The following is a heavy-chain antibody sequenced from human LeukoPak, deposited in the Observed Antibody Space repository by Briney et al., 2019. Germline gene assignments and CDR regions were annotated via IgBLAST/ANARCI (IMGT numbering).Heavy chain of an antibody. CDR3: ARLRITGTTESYYYYGMDV. CDR2: INHSGST. Sequence: SETLSLTCAVYGGSFSGYYWSWIRQPPGKGLEWIGEINHSGSTNYNPSLKSRVTISVDTSKNQFSLKLSSVTAADTAVYYCARLRITGTTESYYYYGMDVWGQGTTVTVSS. J-gene: IGHJ6*02. D-gene: IGHD1-7*01. V-gene: IGHV4-34*01. CDR1: GGSFSGYY.